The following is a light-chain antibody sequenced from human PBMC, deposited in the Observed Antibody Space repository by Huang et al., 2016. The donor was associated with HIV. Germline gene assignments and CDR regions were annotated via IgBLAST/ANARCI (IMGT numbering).Light chain of an antibody. CDR2: DAS. CDR1: HHISNS. J-gene: IGKJ5*01. V-gene: IGKV3-11*01. CDR3: QQRTILIT. Sequence: EIVLTQSPVTLSLSPGETASVLCMASHHISNSLAWYQHRPGQAPRLLIYDASKRATDVPARFSVSGSGTDFTLTINSLQPEDFAVYYCQQRTILITFGQGTRLEI.